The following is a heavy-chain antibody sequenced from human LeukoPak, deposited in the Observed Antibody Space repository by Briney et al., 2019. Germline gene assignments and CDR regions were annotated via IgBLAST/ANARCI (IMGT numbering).Heavy chain of an antibody. D-gene: IGHD6-19*01. CDR2: IGSSSSYT. V-gene: IGHV3-11*05. J-gene: IGHJ4*02. CDR3: ARDRGAVAATWFDY. Sequence: GGSLRLSCAASGFTFSDYYMSWTRQAPGKGLEWVSCIGSSSSYTNYADSVKGRFTISRDNAKNSLYLQMDGLRAEDTAVYYCARDRGAVAATWFDYWGQGTLVTVSS. CDR1: GFTFSDYY.